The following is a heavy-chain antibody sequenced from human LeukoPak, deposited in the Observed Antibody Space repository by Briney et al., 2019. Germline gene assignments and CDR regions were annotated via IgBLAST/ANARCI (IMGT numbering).Heavy chain of an antibody. CDR3: ARGIIVGATWGENDNWFDP. D-gene: IGHD1-26*01. CDR1: GDSISSYY. Sequence: SETLSLTCTVSGDSISSYYWSWIRQPPGKGLEWIGYIYYSGNTNYNPSLKSRVTISVDTSRNQFSLKLSSVTAADTAVYYCARGIIVGATWGENDNWFDPWGQGTLVTVSS. J-gene: IGHJ5*02. V-gene: IGHV4-59*01. CDR2: IYYSGNT.